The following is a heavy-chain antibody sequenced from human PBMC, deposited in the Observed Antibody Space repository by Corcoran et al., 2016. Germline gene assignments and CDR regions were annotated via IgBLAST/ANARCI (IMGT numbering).Heavy chain of an antibody. V-gene: IGHV1-69*01. J-gene: IGHJ4*02. Sequence: QVQLVQSGAEVKKPGSSVKVSCKASGGTFSSYAISWVRQAPGQGLEWMGGIIPIFGTANYAQKFQGRVTITADESTSTAYMELSSLRSEDTAVYCCAREGNYYYVGSGYTFDYWGQGTLVTVSA. D-gene: IGHD3-22*01. CDR1: GGTFSSYA. CDR3: AREGNYYYVGSGYTFDY. CDR2: IIPIFGTA.